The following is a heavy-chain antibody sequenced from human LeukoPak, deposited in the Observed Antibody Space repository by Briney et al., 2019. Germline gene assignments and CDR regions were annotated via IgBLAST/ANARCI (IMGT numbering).Heavy chain of an antibody. Sequence: GRSLRLSCAASGFTFSSYGMHWVRQAPGKGLEWVAVIWYDGSNKYYADSVKGRFTISRDNSKNTLYLQMNSLRAEDTAVYYCAKTRGVMRIAAAGLDYWGQGTLVTVSS. CDR2: IWYDGSNK. J-gene: IGHJ4*02. CDR3: AKTRGVMRIAAAGLDY. D-gene: IGHD6-13*01. CDR1: GFTFSSYG. V-gene: IGHV3-33*06.